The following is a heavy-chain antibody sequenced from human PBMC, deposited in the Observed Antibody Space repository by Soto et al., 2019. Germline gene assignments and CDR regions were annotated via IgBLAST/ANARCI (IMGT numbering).Heavy chain of an antibody. CDR2: IYPGDSDT. D-gene: IGHD5-18*01. J-gene: IGHJ6*02. CDR1: GYSFTSYW. Sequence: GESLKISCKGSGYSFTSYWIGWVRQMPGKGLEWMGIIYPGDSDTRYSPSFQGQVTISADKSISTAYLQWSSLKASDTAMYYCARHGPRNPTGYSYGPVYYYYYGMDVWGQGTTVTVYS. CDR3: ARHGPRNPTGYSYGPVYYYYYGMDV. V-gene: IGHV5-51*01.